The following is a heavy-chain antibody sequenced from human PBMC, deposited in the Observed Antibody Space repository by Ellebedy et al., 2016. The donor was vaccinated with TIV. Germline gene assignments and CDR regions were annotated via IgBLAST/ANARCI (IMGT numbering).Heavy chain of an antibody. J-gene: IGHJ4*02. CDR3: AKVRPYDQPFDY. CDR1: GFTLSSYS. Sequence: GGSLRLSXAASGFTLSSYSMNWVRQAPGKGLEWISYINSGSNAIYDADSVRGRFTISRDNSKNTLYLQMNSLRTEDTAVYYCAKVRPYDQPFDYWGQGTLVTVSS. V-gene: IGHV3-48*01. D-gene: IGHD2-2*01. CDR2: INSGSNAI.